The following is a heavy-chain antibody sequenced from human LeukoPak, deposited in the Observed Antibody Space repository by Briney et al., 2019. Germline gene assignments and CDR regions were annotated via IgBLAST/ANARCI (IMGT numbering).Heavy chain of an antibody. CDR3: ARAPGAFDI. V-gene: IGHV4-34*01. CDR2: INHSGST. CDR1: GGSFSGYY. Sequence: SETLSLTCAVYGGSFSGYYWSWIRQPPGKGLEWIGEINHSGSTNYNPSLKSRVTISVDTSKNQFSLKLSSVTAADTAVYYCARAPGAFDIWGQGTMVTVSS. J-gene: IGHJ3*02.